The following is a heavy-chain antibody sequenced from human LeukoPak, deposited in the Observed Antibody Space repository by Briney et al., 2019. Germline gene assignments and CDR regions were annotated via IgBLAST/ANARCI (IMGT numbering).Heavy chain of an antibody. V-gene: IGHV3-30-3*01. CDR3: ATPTTSDSSGYYFYYFDY. CDR1: GFTFSSYA. J-gene: IGHJ4*02. CDR2: ISYDGSNK. D-gene: IGHD3-22*01. Sequence: GRSLRLSCAASGFTFSSYAMHWVRQAPGKGLEWVAVISYDGSNKYYADSVKGRFTISRDNSKNTLYLQMNSLRAEDTAVYYCATPTTSDSSGYYFYYFDYWGQGTLVTVSS.